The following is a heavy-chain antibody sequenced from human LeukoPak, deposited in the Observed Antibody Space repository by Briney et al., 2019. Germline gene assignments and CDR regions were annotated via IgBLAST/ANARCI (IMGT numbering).Heavy chain of an antibody. D-gene: IGHD3-22*01. Sequence: SGPTLLKPTQTLTLTCTFSGFSLSTSGVGVGWIRQPPGMAPEWLALIYWDDDKRCSPSLKSRLTITKDTSKNQVVLTMTNMDPVDTATYYCAHSSYDRSGYLFDYWGPGTLVTVSS. V-gene: IGHV2-5*02. CDR2: IYWDDDK. J-gene: IGHJ4*02. CDR1: GFSLSTSGVG. CDR3: AHSSYDRSGYLFDY.